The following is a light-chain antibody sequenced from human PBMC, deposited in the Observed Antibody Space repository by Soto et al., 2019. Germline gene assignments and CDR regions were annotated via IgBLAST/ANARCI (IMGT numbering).Light chain of an antibody. J-gene: IGLJ2*01. Sequence: QSVLTQPPSASATPGQGVTVSCSGSASNIGTFYVSWYQHLPGTAPKLLIYADNQRPSGVPDRFSGSKSGTSASLAISGLRSGYEADYYCTSWDDNLSAVVFGGGTKLTVL. CDR3: TSWDDNLSAVV. CDR2: ADN. V-gene: IGLV1-47*02. CDR1: ASNIGTFY.